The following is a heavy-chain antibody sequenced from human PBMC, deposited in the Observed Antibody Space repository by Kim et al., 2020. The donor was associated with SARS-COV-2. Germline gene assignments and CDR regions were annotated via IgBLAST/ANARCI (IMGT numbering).Heavy chain of an antibody. D-gene: IGHD2-8*01. J-gene: IGHJ4*02. V-gene: IGHV3-49*03. Sequence: GGSLRLSCTASGFTFGDHAINWFRQAPGKGLEWVGFIRTTSYGGTTAYAASVQGRLTISRDDSKNVAFLHMNSLKTEDTAVYFCTRDRGFVRFDFWGQGT. CDR2: IRTTSYGGTT. CDR3: TRDRGFVRFDF. CDR1: GFTFGDHA.